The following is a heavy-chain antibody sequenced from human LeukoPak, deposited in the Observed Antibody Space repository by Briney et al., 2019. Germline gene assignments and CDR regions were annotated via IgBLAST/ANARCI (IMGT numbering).Heavy chain of an antibody. CDR2: IYQSGST. Sequence: SQTLSLTCAVSGGSISSGGYSWSWIRQPPGKGLEWIGYIYQSGSTYYNPSLKSRVTISVDRSKNQFSLKLSSVTAADTAVYYCARAGAGETGTTRQRTKTSLQGGLKTYNWFDPWGQGTLVTVSS. CDR1: GGSISSGGYS. CDR3: ARAGAGETGTTRQRTKTSLQGGLKTYNWFDP. D-gene: IGHD1-7*01. V-gene: IGHV4-30-2*01. J-gene: IGHJ5*02.